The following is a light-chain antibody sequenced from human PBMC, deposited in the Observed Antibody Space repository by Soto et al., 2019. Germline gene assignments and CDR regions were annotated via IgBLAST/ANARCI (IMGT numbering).Light chain of an antibody. CDR1: QSITPW. V-gene: IGKV1-5*01. CDR3: QQYYSYSWT. CDR2: GVS. Sequence: IQMTQSPSTLSASVGARVTITCRASQSITPWLAWYQQKPGKAPKLLIYGVSNLQSGVPSRFSGSGSGTEFTLTISSLKPDDCAIYDCQQYYSYSWTFGQGTKVDIK. J-gene: IGKJ1*01.